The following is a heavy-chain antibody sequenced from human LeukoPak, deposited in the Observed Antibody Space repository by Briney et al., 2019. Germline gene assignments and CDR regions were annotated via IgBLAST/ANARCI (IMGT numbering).Heavy chain of an antibody. CDR1: GDSISSDY. J-gene: IGHJ1*01. Sequence: SETLSLTCTVSGDSISSDYWSWIRQPPGKGLEWIGYMYYSGSTSCNPSLKSRVTMSIDTSKTQLSLKLTSVTAADTAVYYCARSKIAAVADLVLWGQGTLVTVSS. CDR3: ARSKIAAVADLVL. D-gene: IGHD6-13*01. CDR2: MYYSGST. V-gene: IGHV4-59*08.